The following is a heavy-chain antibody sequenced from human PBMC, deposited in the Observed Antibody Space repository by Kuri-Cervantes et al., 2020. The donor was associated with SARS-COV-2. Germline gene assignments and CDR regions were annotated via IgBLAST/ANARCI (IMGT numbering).Heavy chain of an antibody. J-gene: IGHJ4*02. CDR2: ISSGGTYT. D-gene: IGHD3-10*01. CDR1: GFSFSTYY. V-gene: IGHV3-21*01. CDR3: ARDKYYSSGSQLDY. Sequence: GESLKISCAVSGFSFSTYYMIWVRQAPGKGLEWVSSISSGGTYTHYTDSVKGRFTISRDNAKNSLYLQLNSLRAEGTAVYYCARDKYYSSGSQLDYWGQGTLVTVSS.